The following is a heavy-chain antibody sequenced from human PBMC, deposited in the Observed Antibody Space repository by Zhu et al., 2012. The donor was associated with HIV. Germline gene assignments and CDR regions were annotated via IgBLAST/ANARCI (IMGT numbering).Heavy chain of an antibody. V-gene: IGHV4-38-2*01. CDR1: GYSISSGYY. Sequence: QVQLQESGPGLVKPSETLSLTCAVSGYSISSGYYWGWIRQPPGKGLEWIGRIYYSGSTYYNPSLKSRVTISVDTSKNQFSLKLSSVAATDTAVYYCARALEPVAGAYYFDLLGPREPWSPSP. CDR2: IYYSGST. CDR3: ARALEPVAGAYYFDL. D-gene: IGHD6-19*01. J-gene: IGHJ4*02.